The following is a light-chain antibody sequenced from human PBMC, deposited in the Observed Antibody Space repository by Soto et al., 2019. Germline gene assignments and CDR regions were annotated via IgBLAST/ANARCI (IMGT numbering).Light chain of an antibody. Sequence: QSVLTQPPSASGTPGQRVTISCSGSSSNIGSNTVSWYQQLPLSAPKLLIYSNNQRPSGVPARFSGSKSATSASLAISGLQSEDEADYYCAAWDDSLNGRVFGGGTKLTVL. V-gene: IGLV1-44*01. CDR3: AAWDDSLNGRV. CDR2: SNN. CDR1: SSNIGSNT. J-gene: IGLJ3*02.